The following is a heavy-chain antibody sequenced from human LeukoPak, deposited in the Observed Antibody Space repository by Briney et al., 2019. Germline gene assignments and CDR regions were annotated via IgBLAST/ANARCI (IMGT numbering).Heavy chain of an antibody. D-gene: IGHD6-13*01. Sequence: PSETLSLTCTVSGGSISSSSYYWGWIRQPPGKGLEWIGSIYYSGSTYYNPSLKSRVTISVDTSKNQFPLKLSSVTAADTAVYYCAREFGIAAAGTGFDYYYGMDVWGQGTTVTVSS. CDR2: IYYSGST. CDR1: GGSISSSSYY. CDR3: AREFGIAAAGTGFDYYYGMDV. V-gene: IGHV4-39*02. J-gene: IGHJ6*02.